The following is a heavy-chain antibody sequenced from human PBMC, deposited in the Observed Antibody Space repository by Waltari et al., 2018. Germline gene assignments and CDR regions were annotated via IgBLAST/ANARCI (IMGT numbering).Heavy chain of an antibody. CDR3: AKDRLAAAGIDY. CDR2: IRYDGSNK. J-gene: IGHJ4*02. D-gene: IGHD6-13*01. CDR1: GFTFDDYA. V-gene: IGHV3-30*02. Sequence: VQLVESGGGLVQPGRSLRLSCAASGFTFDDYAMHWVRQAPGKGLEWVAFIRYDGSNKYYADSVKGRFTISRDNSKNTLYLQMNSLRAEDTAVYYCAKDRLAAAGIDYWGQGTLVTVSS.